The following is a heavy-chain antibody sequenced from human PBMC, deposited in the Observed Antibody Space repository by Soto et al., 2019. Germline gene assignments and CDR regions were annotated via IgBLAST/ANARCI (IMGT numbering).Heavy chain of an antibody. Sequence: QVQLVQSGAELKKPWASVKVSCKAPGYTFTSYGISRVRQAPGQGLEWTGWISVQNGNTNYAQKLQARVIMTTDTSTSTAYMELRSLRSDDTAVYYCARDLAAGTCDYWGQGTLVTVSS. CDR2: ISVQNGNT. CDR3: ARDLAAGTCDY. CDR1: GYTFTSYG. V-gene: IGHV1-18*01. D-gene: IGHD6-13*01. J-gene: IGHJ4*02.